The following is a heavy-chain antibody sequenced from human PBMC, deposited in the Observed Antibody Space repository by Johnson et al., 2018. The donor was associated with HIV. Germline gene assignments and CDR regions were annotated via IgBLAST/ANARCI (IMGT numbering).Heavy chain of an antibody. CDR1: GFIFSNHD. J-gene: IGHJ3*02. CDR2: ISYDGNNK. CDR3: AKSYCPGCDGFDI. V-gene: IGHV3-30*18. D-gene: IGHD2-21*01. Sequence: QVQLVESGGGVVQPGRSLRLSCTASGFIFSNHDIDWVRQAPGKGLEWVGHISYDGNNKYYGDSVKGRFTISRDNSKNTLDLQMNNLRTEDSGVYYCAKSYCPGCDGFDIWGQGTMVTVSS.